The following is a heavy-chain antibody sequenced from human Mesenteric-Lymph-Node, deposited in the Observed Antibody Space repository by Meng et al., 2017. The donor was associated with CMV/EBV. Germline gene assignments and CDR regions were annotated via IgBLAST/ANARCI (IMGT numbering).Heavy chain of an antibody. D-gene: IGHD6-13*01. CDR3: AREIAAADAFDI. Sequence: VCGGSISSGGYYWSWLRQHPGKGLEWIGYIYYSGSTYYNPSLKSRVTISVDTSKNQFSLKLSSVTAADTAVYYCAREIAAADAFDIWGQGTMVTVSS. V-gene: IGHV4-31*02. CDR2: IYYSGST. J-gene: IGHJ3*02. CDR1: GGSISSGGYY.